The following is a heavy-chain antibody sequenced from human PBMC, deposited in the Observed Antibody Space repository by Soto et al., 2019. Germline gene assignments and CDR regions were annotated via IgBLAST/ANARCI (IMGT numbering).Heavy chain of an antibody. CDR1: GYTFTSYA. Sequence: QVQLVQSGAEVKKPGASVKVSCKASGYTFTSYAISWVRQAPGQGLEWMGWISAYNGNTKYAQKVQGRVTMTTGTSTSTAYMDLRSLRSDDTAVYYCARDVNSGTFDYWGQGTLVTVSS. CDR2: ISAYNGNT. V-gene: IGHV1-18*01. J-gene: IGHJ4*02. D-gene: IGHD3-10*01. CDR3: ARDVNSGTFDY.